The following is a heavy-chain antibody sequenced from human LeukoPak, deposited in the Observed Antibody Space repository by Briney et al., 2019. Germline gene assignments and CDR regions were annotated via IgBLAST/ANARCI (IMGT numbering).Heavy chain of an antibody. CDR3: TSDAMVRGVIMTT. V-gene: IGHV4-34*01. Sequence: SETLSLTCAVYGGSFSGYYWSWIRQPPGKGLEWIGEINHSGSTNYNPSLKSRVTISVDTSKNQFSLKLSSVTAADTAVYYCTSDAMVRGVIMTTWGQGTLVTVPS. J-gene: IGHJ5*02. CDR1: GGSFSGYY. CDR2: INHSGST. D-gene: IGHD3-10*01.